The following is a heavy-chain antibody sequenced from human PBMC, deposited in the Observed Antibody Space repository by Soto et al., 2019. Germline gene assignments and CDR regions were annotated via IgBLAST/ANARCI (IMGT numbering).Heavy chain of an antibody. V-gene: IGHV1-69*18. CDR1: GGTFSRYT. CDR3: ARVKVGEFVPSAPSLYGMDV. J-gene: IGHJ6*02. Sequence: QVQLVQSGAGVKKPGSSVKVSCKASGGTFSRYTITWVRQAPGQGLEWMGRIIPMFGTVSYAQKFHGRVTITADESTSTAYMELTSLRSEDTAVYYCARVKVGEFVPSAPSLYGMDVWGQGTTVTVSS. CDR2: IIPMFGTV. D-gene: IGHD3-16*01.